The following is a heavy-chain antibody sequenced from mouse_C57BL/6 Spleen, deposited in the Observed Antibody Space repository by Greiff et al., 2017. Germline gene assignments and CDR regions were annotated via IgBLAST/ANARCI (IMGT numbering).Heavy chain of an antibody. D-gene: IGHD2-5*01. CDR2: IHPNSGST. CDR3: AREGDSNPYYAMDY. Sequence: QVQLQQPGAELVKPGASVKLSCKASGYTFTSYWMHWVKQRPGQGLEWIGMIHPNSGSTNYNEKFKSKATLTVDKSSSTAYMQLSSLTSEDSAVYYCAREGDSNPYYAMDYWGQGTSVTVSS. V-gene: IGHV1-64*01. CDR1: GYTFTSYW. J-gene: IGHJ4*01.